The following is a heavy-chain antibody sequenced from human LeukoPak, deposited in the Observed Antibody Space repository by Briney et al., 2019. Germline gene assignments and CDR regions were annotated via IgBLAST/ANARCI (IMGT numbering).Heavy chain of an antibody. D-gene: IGHD1-20*01. J-gene: IGHJ4*02. V-gene: IGHV3-30*04. CDR2: ISYDGSNE. Sequence: GRSLRLSCAASGFTLSSYVMHWVRQAPGKGLEWVAVISYDGSNEYYADSVKDRFTISRDNSKNTLYLQMNSLRAEDTAVYYCAKALTGTTFVLVDYWGQGTLVTVSS. CDR1: GFTLSSYV. CDR3: AKALTGTTFVLVDY.